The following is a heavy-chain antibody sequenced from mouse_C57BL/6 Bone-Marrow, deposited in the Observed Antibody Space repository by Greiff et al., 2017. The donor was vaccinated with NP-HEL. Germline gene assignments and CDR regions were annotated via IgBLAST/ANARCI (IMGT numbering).Heavy chain of an antibody. D-gene: IGHD2-4*01. CDR2: FYPGSGSI. J-gene: IGHJ2*01. CDR3: ARHEVGYDYDEGHYFDY. CDR1: GYTFTEYT. Sequence: QVQLQQSGAELVKPGASVKLSCKASGYTFTEYTIHWVKQRSGQGLEWIGWFYPGSGSIKYNEKFKDKATLTADKSSSTVYMELSRLTSEDSAVYFCARHEVGYDYDEGHYFDYWGQGTTLTVSS. V-gene: IGHV1-62-2*01.